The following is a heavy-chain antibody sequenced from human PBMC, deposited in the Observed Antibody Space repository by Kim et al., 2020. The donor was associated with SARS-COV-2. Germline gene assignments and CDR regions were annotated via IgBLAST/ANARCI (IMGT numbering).Heavy chain of an antibody. Sequence: SVKVSCKASGGTFSSYAISWVRQAPGQGLEWMGGIIPIFGTANYAQKFQGRVTITADESTSTAYMELSSLRSEDTAVYYCARDHGKGSGYYRPAYWGQGTLVTVSS. V-gene: IGHV1-69*13. D-gene: IGHD3-22*01. J-gene: IGHJ4*02. CDR2: IIPIFGTA. CDR3: ARDHGKGSGYYRPAY. CDR1: GGTFSSYA.